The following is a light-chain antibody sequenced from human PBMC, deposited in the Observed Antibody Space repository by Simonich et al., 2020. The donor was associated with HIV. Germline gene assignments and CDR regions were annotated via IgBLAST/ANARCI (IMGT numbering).Light chain of an antibody. CDR2: KAS. CDR3: QQYNTYSPT. Sequence: DIQMTQSPSTLSASVGDRVTITCRASQSISNWLAWDQQKPGKAPKLRMYKASSLESGVPSRFRGSGSGTEFTLTISSLQPDDFATYYCQQYNTYSPTFGQGTKLEIK. CDR1: QSISNW. J-gene: IGKJ2*01. V-gene: IGKV1-5*03.